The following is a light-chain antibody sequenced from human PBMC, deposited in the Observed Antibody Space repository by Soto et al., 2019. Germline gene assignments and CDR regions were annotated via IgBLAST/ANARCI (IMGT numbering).Light chain of an antibody. Sequence: QSVLTQPPSASGSPGQSVTISCTGTSSDVGGYNYVSWYQQHPGKAPKLMIYEVSKRPSGVPDRFSGSKSGNTASLTVSGLQAEDEAEYYCSSYSGRNNLLFGGGTQLTVL. CDR3: SSYSGRNNLL. J-gene: IGLJ2*01. CDR2: EVS. V-gene: IGLV2-8*01. CDR1: SSDVGGYNY.